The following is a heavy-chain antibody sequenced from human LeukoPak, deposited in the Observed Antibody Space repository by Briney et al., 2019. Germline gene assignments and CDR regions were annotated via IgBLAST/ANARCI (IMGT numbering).Heavy chain of an antibody. CDR1: GGSISSYY. CDR3: ARDIYGSGSLFDY. V-gene: IGHV4-59*01. CDR2: IYYSGST. J-gene: IGHJ4*02. Sequence: SETLSLTCTVSGGSISSYYWSWIRQPPGKGLEWIGYIYYSGSTNYNPSLKSRVTISVDTSKNQFSPKLSSVTAADTAVYYCARDIYGSGSLFDYWGQGTLVTVSS. D-gene: IGHD3-10*01.